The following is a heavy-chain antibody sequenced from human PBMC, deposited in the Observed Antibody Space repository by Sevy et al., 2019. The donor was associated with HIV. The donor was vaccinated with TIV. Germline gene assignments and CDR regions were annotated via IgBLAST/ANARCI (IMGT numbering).Heavy chain of an antibody. CDR1: GGTFSSYA. CDR3: ARGGPVVVPAAPHYYYGMDV. V-gene: IGHV1-69*13. J-gene: IGHJ6*02. D-gene: IGHD2-2*01. Sequence: ASVKVSCKASGGTFSSYAISWVRQAPGQGLEWMGGINPIFGTANYAQKFQGRVTITADESTSTAYMELSSLRSEDTAVYYCARGGPVVVPAAPHYYYGMDVWGQGTTVTVSS. CDR2: INPIFGTA.